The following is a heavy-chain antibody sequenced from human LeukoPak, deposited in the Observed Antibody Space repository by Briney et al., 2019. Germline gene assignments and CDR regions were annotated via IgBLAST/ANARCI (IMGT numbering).Heavy chain of an antibody. Sequence: GASVKVSCKASGYTFTSYDINWVRQATGQGLEWMGWMNPNSGNTGYAQKFQGRVTITRNTSISTAYMELSSLRSEDTAVYYCARGGYYDFWSGYYPNYYYYYMDVWGKGTTVTVSS. V-gene: IGHV1-8*01. J-gene: IGHJ6*03. D-gene: IGHD3-3*01. CDR2: MNPNSGNT. CDR1: GYTFTSYD. CDR3: ARGGYYDFWSGYYPNYYYYYMDV.